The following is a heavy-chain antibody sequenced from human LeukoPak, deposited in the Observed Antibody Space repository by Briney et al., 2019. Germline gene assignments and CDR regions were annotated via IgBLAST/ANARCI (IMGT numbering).Heavy chain of an antibody. CDR1: GFTFGDYA. CDR2: VRSKTYGGTT. CDR3: ARAYDSSGYYQAY. J-gene: IGHJ4*02. Sequence: GGSLRLSCAASGFTFGDYAMSWVRQAPGKGLEWVGFVRSKTYGGTTEYAASVKGRFTISRDDSKSIAYLQMDSLNTEDTAVFFCARAYDSSGYYQAYWGQGTVVTVSS. V-gene: IGHV3-49*04. D-gene: IGHD3-22*01.